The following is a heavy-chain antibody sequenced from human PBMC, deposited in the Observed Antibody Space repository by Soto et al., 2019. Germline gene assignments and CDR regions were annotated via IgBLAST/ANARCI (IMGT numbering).Heavy chain of an antibody. V-gene: IGHV4-59*01. D-gene: IGHD1-26*01. Sequence: PSETLSLTCTVSGGSISSYYWSWIRQPPGKGLEWIGYIYNSGSTKYNPSLKSRVTISMDTSKNQFSLKLSSVTAADTAVYFCARESGSYLYYFDSWGQGALVTVSS. CDR3: ARESGSYLYYFDS. J-gene: IGHJ4*02. CDR2: IYNSGST. CDR1: GGSISSYY.